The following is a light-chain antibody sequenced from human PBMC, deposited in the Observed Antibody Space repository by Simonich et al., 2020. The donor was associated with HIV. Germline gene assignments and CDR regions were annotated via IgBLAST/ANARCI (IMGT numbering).Light chain of an antibody. Sequence: DIVMTQSPDSLAVSLGERATINCKSSQSVFYSSNNKNYLAWYQQKPVQPPKLRIYWASTGESGVPDRFSGSGSGTDFTLTISSLQAEDVAVYYCQQYYSTPLTFGPGTKVKI. V-gene: IGKV4-1*01. CDR1: QSVFYSSNNKNY. J-gene: IGKJ3*01. CDR3: QQYYSTPLT. CDR2: WAS.